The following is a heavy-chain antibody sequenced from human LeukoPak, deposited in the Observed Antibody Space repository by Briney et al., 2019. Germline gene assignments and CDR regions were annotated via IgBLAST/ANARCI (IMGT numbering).Heavy chain of an antibody. CDR2: ISSSGSRI. CDR3: ARDATTEPGTVYMDV. Sequence: PGGSLRLSCAASGFTFNDYYMSWIRQAPGKGLEWVSYISSSGSRIYYADSVKGRFTISRDNAKNSLYLQMNSLRAEDTALYFCARDATTEPGTVYMDVWGKGTKVTISS. V-gene: IGHV3-11*04. CDR1: GFTFNDYY. D-gene: IGHD6-13*01. J-gene: IGHJ6*03.